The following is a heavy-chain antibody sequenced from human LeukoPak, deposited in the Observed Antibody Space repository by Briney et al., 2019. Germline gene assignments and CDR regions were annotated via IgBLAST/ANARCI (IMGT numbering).Heavy chain of an antibody. Sequence: GGSLRLSCAASGFTFDDYAMHWVRQAPGKGLEWVSGISWNSGSIGYADSVKGRFTISRDNAKNSLYLQMNSLRAEDTALYYCAKDTTSRESGDYTYYFDYWGQGTLVTVSS. J-gene: IGHJ4*02. CDR1: GFTFDDYA. CDR3: AKDTTSRESGDYTYYFDY. D-gene: IGHD4-17*01. V-gene: IGHV3-9*01. CDR2: ISWNSGSI.